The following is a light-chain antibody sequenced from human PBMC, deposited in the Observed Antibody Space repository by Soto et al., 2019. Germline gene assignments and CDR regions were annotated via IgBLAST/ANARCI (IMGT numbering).Light chain of an antibody. CDR2: RAS. Sequence: EIVLTQSPATLSLSPGERATLSCRASQSVGSLLAWYQQKPGQAPRLLIYRASSRATGISGSFSGSGSGTEFTLTISRLEPEDFAVYYCQQRSNWPRTFGQGTKVDIK. V-gene: IGKV3-11*01. CDR1: QSVGSL. J-gene: IGKJ1*01. CDR3: QQRSNWPRT.